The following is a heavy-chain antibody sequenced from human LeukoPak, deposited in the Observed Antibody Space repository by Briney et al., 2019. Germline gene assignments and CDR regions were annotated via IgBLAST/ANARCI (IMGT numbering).Heavy chain of an antibody. V-gene: IGHV4-39*07. Sequence: PSETLSLTCTVSGGSISSSNHYWGWIRQPPGKGLEWIGTGFYSGNTYYNPSLKSRVTISVDTSKNQFSLKLTSVTAADTAVYYCARGLGITIFLSYFDSWGQGTRVIVSS. CDR2: GFYSGNT. D-gene: IGHD3-9*01. CDR3: ARGLGITIFLSYFDS. CDR1: GGSISSSNHY. J-gene: IGHJ4*02.